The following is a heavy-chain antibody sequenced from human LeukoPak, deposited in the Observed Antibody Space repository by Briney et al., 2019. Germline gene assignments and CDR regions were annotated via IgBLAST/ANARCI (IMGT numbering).Heavy chain of an antibody. V-gene: IGHV1-69*06. CDR3: AKDVGGGWYGGYYFDY. D-gene: IGHD6-19*01. J-gene: IGHJ4*02. Sequence: SVKVSCKASGGTFSSYAISWVRQAPGQGLEWMGGIIPIFGTANYAQKFQGRVTITADKSTSTAYRELSSLRSEDTAVYYCAKDVGGGWYGGYYFDYWGQGTLVTVSS. CDR1: GGTFSSYA. CDR2: IIPIFGTA.